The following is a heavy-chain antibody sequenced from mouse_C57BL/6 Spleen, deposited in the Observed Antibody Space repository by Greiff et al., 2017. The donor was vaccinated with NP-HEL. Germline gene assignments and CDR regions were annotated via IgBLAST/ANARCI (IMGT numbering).Heavy chain of an antibody. J-gene: IGHJ2*01. CDR3: ARIKKIVATYFDD. CDR1: GYTFTSYW. V-gene: IGHV1S81*02. CDR2: TNPTNGRT. Sequence: QVQLQQPGAELVKAGASVKMSCKASGYTFTSYWMHWVKQRLGQGLEWFAETNPTNGRTYYNEKFKSKSKLTVDKSSSTADMLLSVPTIEDSAVYYCARIKKIVATYFDDWGQGTTLTVSS. D-gene: IGHD1-1*01.